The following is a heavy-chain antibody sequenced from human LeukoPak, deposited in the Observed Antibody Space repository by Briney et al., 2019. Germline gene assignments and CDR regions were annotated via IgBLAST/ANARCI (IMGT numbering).Heavy chain of an antibody. J-gene: IGHJ4*02. V-gene: IGHV2-5*02. D-gene: IGHD5-24*01. CDR2: SYWVDHN. Sequence: SGPTLLNPTQTLTLTCTFSGFSLSTSGGGVGWIRQPPGKALEWLSLSYWVDHNPYPPSLNRTLTITNDTSKNQVVLTMTNMDPVDTATYYCAHSEFGDGYKPGVPPFDYWGQGTLVTVSS. CDR3: AHSEFGDGYKPGVPPFDY. CDR1: GFSLSTSGGG.